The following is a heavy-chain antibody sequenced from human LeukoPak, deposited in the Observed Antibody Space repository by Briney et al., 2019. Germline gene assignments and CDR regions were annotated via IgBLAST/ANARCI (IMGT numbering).Heavy chain of an antibody. CDR2: IYYSGST. J-gene: IGHJ4*02. V-gene: IGHV4-59*01. CDR1: GGSISSYY. Sequence: PSETLSLTCTVSGGSISSYYWSWIRQLPGKGLEWIGYIYYSGSTNYNPSLKSRVTISVDTSKNQFSLKLSSVTAADTAVYYCARQEGVATTFDYWGQGTLVTVSS. D-gene: IGHD5-12*01. CDR3: ARQEGVATTFDY.